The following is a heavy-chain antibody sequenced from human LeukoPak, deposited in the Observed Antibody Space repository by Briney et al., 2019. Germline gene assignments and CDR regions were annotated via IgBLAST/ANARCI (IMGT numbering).Heavy chain of an antibody. D-gene: IGHD3-22*01. CDR3: AREGYYYDSSGYYPIGY. J-gene: IGHJ4*02. V-gene: IGHV3-53*04. CDR1: GFTFSSNY. Sequence: GGSLRLSCAASGFTFSSNYMSWVRQAPGKGLEWVSVIYSGGSTYYADSVKGRFTISRHNSKNTLYLQMNSLRAEDTAVYYCAREGYYYDSSGYYPIGYWGQGTLVTVSS. CDR2: IYSGGST.